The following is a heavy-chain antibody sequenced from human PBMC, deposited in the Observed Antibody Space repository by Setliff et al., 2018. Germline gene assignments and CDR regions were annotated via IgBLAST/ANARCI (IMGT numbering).Heavy chain of an antibody. CDR3: ARQVSHYDFWSGYYGYYYYYMDV. J-gene: IGHJ6*03. CDR1: GGSISSGGYY. CDR2: IYYSGST. Sequence: SETLSLTCTVSGGSISSGGYYWSWIRQHPGKGLEWIGYIYYSGSTYYNPSLKSRVTISVDTSKNQFSLKLSAVTAADTAVYYCARQVSHYDFWSGYYGYYYYYMDVWGKGTTVTVSS. D-gene: IGHD3-3*01. V-gene: IGHV4-31*03.